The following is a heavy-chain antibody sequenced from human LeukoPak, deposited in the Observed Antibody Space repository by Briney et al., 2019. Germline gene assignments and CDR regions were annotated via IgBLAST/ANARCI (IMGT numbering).Heavy chain of an antibody. CDR2: ISGSGGST. D-gene: IGHD6-19*01. CDR3: AKDLYSSGWTYDY. V-gene: IGHV3-23*01. CDR1: GFTFSSYA. J-gene: IGHJ4*02. Sequence: GGSLGLSCAASGFTFSSYAMSWVRQAPGKGLEWVSAISGSGGSTYYADSVKGRFTISRDNSKNTLYLQMNSLRAEDTAVYYCAKDLYSSGWTYDYWGQGTLVTVSS.